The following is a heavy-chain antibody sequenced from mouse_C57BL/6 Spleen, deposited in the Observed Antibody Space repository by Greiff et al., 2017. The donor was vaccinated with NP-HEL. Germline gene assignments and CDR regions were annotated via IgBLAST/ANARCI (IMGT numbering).Heavy chain of an antibody. J-gene: IGHJ4*01. CDR3: TRWGVVGAMDY. CDR1: GYTFTDYE. CDR2: IDPETGGT. Sequence: VQLQQSGAELVRPGASVTLSCKASGYTFTDYEMHWVKQTPVHGLEWIGAIDPETGGTAYNQKFKGKAILTADKSSSTAYMELRSLTSEDSAVYYCTRWGVVGAMDYWGQGTSVTVSS. V-gene: IGHV1-15*01. D-gene: IGHD1-1*01.